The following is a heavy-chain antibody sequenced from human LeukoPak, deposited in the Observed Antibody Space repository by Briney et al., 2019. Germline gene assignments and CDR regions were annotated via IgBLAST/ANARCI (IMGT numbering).Heavy chain of an antibody. CDR1: GGTFSSYA. J-gene: IGHJ3*02. CDR2: IIPIFGTA. CDR3: ARPLDWGLIAFDI. V-gene: IGHV1-69*13. Sequence: SVKVSCKASGGTFSSYAISWVRQAPGQGLEWMGGIIPIFGTANYAQKFQGRVTITADESTSTAYMELSSLRSEDTAVYYCARPLDWGLIAFDIWGQGTMVTVSS. D-gene: IGHD7-27*01.